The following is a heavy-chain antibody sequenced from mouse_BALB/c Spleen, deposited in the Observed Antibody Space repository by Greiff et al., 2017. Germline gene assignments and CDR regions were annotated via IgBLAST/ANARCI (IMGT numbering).Heavy chain of an antibody. V-gene: IGHV3-2*02. CDR2: ISYSGST. CDR3: ARDYRYPYYYAMDY. CDR1: GYSITSDYA. Sequence: EVKLQESGPGLVKPSQSLSLTCTVTGYSITSDYAWHWIRQFPGNTLEWMGYISYSGSTSYNPSLKSRISITRDTSKNQFFLQLNSVTTEDTATYYGARDYRYPYYYAMDYWGQGTSVTVSA. J-gene: IGHJ4*01. D-gene: IGHD2-14*01.